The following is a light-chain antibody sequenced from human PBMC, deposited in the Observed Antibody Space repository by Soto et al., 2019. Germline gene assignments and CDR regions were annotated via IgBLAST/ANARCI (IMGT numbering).Light chain of an antibody. J-gene: IGKJ1*01. Sequence: DIQMTQSPSTLSASVGDRVTITCRASQSISGSLAWYQQKTGKAPKLLIYEASNLKSGVTSRFSGSGTGTEFTLTISSLQPDDSVSYYCQQYNGYWTFGQGTRVEIK. CDR2: EAS. CDR3: QQYNGYWT. V-gene: IGKV1-5*03. CDR1: QSISGS.